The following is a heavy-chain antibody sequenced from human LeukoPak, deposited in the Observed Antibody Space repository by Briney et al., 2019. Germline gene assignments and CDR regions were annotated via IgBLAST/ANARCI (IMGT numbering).Heavy chain of an antibody. J-gene: IGHJ4*02. D-gene: IGHD6-19*01. CDR1: GYTFTGYY. Sequence: ASVKVSCKASGYTFTGYYMHWVRQAPGQGLEWMGRINPNSGGTNYAQKFQGRVTMTRDTSISTAYMELSRLRSDDTAVYYCVIQTYSSGWYGSDYWGQGTLVTVSS. V-gene: IGHV1-2*06. CDR2: INPNSGGT. CDR3: VIQTYSSGWYGSDY.